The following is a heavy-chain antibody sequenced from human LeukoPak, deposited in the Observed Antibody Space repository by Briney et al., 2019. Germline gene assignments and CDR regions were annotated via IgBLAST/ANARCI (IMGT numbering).Heavy chain of an antibody. CDR3: ARSLNTSLIDL. J-gene: IGHJ6*02. D-gene: IGHD2-2*01. Sequence: ASVKVSCKTSGRTFNNYGISWVRQAPGQGLEWMGGISPYYGYTNYAQKLQGRVTMTTDRFARTAYMELSSLRSDDTPGCYCARSLNTSLIDLWGQGTTVTVSS. CDR1: GRTFNNYG. V-gene: IGHV1-18*01. CDR2: ISPYYGYT.